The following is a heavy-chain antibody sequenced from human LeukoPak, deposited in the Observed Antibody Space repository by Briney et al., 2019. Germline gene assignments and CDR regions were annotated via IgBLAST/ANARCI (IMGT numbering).Heavy chain of an antibody. CDR1: GFTFSSYG. V-gene: IGHV3-23*01. D-gene: IGHD2-21*02. CDR3: ASGGHIVVVTDLSDAFDI. Sequence: PGGSLRLSCAASGFTFSSYGMSWVRQAPGKGLEWVSAISGSGGSTYYADSVKGRFTISRDDSKNTLYLQMNSLRAEDTAMYYCASGGHIVVVTDLSDAFDIWGQGTMVTVSS. J-gene: IGHJ3*02. CDR2: ISGSGGST.